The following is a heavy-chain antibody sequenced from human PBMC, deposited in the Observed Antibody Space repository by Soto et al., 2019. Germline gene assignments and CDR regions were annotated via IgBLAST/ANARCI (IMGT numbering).Heavy chain of an antibody. CDR3: ERSPGGYYID. J-gene: IGHJ3*01. V-gene: IGHV3-74*01. Sequence: EVQLVESGGGLVQPGGSLRLSCADSGFSFSSYWMHWVRQGPGKGLVWVSRINTDGSSTNYADSVKGRFTISRDNAKNTVYLQMNSLRAEDTAVYYCERSPGGYYIDGGQGTMVTVSS. CDR1: GFSFSSYW. CDR2: INTDGSST. D-gene: IGHD3-9*01.